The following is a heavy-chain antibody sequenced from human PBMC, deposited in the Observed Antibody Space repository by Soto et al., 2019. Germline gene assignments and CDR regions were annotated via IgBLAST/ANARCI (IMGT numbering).Heavy chain of an antibody. D-gene: IGHD1-7*01. CDR1: GVSVSSSDYY. V-gene: IGHV4-39*01. CDR2: IFYTGNT. CDR3: ARRNYVLRYFDY. Sequence: SEPLSLTCTVSGVSVSSSDYYWGWIRQPPGKGLEWIGTIFYTGNTYYNPSLKSRVTISVDTPKKQLSLKLSSVTAADTAVYYCARRNYVLRYFDYWGHGTLVTVPS. J-gene: IGHJ4*01.